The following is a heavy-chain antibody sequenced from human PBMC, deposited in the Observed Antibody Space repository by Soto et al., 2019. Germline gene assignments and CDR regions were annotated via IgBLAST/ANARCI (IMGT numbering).Heavy chain of an antibody. J-gene: IGHJ3*02. V-gene: IGHV1-2*02. CDR3: ARGPYGDNAFDI. Sequence: QVQVVQSGAEVKKPGASVKVSCKASGYSFTDYYMHWIRQAPGQGLEWMGWIAPHRDGTEFAQKFQGRISLTGDTSTSTAYVELKGLTSADTAVYFCARGPYGDNAFDIWRQGTVVTVSS. CDR2: IAPHRDGT. D-gene: IGHD4-17*01. CDR1: GYSFTDYY.